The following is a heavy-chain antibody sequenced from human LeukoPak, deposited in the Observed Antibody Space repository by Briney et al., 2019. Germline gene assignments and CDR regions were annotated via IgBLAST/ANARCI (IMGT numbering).Heavy chain of an antibody. CDR2: INPNSGGT. CDR1: GYTFTGYY. V-gene: IGHV1-2*02. J-gene: IGHJ4*02. CDR3: AREPNTIFGVVDY. D-gene: IGHD3-3*01. Sequence: GSSVKVSCKASGYTFTGYYMHWVRQAPGQGLEWMGWINPNSGGTNYAQKFQGRVTMTRDTSNSTAYMELSRLRSDDTAVYYCAREPNTIFGVVDYWGRGTLVTVSS.